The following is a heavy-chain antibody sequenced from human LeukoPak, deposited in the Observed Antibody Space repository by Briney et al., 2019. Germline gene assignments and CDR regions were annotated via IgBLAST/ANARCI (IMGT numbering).Heavy chain of an antibody. CDR3: ARDGAYFYGSGSYSPFDY. Sequence: SETLSLTCSVSGDPICCHHWSWIRRPAGKGLEWIGRFYTSGSTNYNPSLKSRVTMSVDTSKNQFSLKLSSVTAADTAVYYCARDGAYFYGSGSYSPFDYWGQGTLVTVSS. J-gene: IGHJ4*02. D-gene: IGHD3-10*01. CDR1: GDPICCHH. V-gene: IGHV4-4*07. CDR2: FYTSGST.